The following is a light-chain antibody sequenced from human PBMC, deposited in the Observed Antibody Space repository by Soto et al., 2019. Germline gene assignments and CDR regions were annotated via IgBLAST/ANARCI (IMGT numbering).Light chain of an antibody. CDR2: WAS. CDR3: KQYYSTPPGT. CDR1: QSVLYSSNNKNY. Sequence: DIVMTQSPDSLAVSLGERATINCKSSQSVLYSSNNKNYLAWYQQKPGQPPKLLIYWASTRESGVPDRFSGSGSGTDFTLTISSLQAEDVALYYCKQYYSTPPGTFGQGTKVEIK. J-gene: IGKJ1*01. V-gene: IGKV4-1*01.